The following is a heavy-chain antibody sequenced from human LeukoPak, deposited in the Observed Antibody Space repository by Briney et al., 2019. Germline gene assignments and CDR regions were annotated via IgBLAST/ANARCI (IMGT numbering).Heavy chain of an antibody. CDR1: GFTFSSYA. Sequence: GGSLRLSCAASGFTFSSYAMIWVRQAPGKGLEWASLISDSVTSTYYPDSVKGRFTISRDNSKNTVYLQMNSLRAEDTAVYYCAKGVSGYGSGRPFDYWGQGTLVTVSS. J-gene: IGHJ4*02. D-gene: IGHD3-10*01. CDR2: ISDSVTST. V-gene: IGHV3-23*01. CDR3: AKGVSGYGSGRPFDY.